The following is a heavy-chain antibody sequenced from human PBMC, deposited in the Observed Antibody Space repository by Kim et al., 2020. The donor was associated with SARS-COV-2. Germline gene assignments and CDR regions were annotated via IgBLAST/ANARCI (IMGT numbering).Heavy chain of an antibody. CDR2: IYYSRST. D-gene: IGHD3-10*01. CDR1: GGSISSSSYY. J-gene: IGHJ4*02. Sequence: SETLSLTCTVSGGSISSSSYYWGWIRQPPGKGLEWIGSIYYSRSTYYNPSLKSRVTISVDTSKNQFSLNLSSVTAADTAVYYCAVGTMVRGVIADSWGQG. CDR3: AVGTMVRGVIADS. V-gene: IGHV4-39*01.